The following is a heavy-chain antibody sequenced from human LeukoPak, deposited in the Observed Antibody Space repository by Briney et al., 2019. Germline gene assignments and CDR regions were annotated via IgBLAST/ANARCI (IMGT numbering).Heavy chain of an antibody. J-gene: IGHJ4*02. CDR3: ARRVYYYVSGRYDY. Sequence: SGTLSLTCTVSGGSISSGGSYWSWIRQHPGKGLEWIGYIYYSGSTYYNPSLKSRVTISVDTSKNQFSLKLSSVTAADTAVYYCARRVYYYVSGRYDYWGQGTLVTVSS. D-gene: IGHD3-10*01. V-gene: IGHV4-31*03. CDR2: IYYSGST. CDR1: GGSISSGGSY.